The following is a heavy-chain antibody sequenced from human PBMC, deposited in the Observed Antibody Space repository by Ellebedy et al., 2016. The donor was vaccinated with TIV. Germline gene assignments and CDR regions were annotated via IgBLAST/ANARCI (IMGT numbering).Heavy chain of an antibody. Sequence: GESLKISCAFGFSFSRHTMLWVRQAPGKGLEWVASISSGSDYIFYAYSLQGRFTISSDNAKNSLYLQMNSLRAEDTAVYYCARDKSRTMIALDYWGQGTLVTVSS. V-gene: IGHV3-21*01. CDR3: ARDKSRTMIALDY. J-gene: IGHJ4*02. CDR2: ISSGSDYI. CDR1: GFSFSRHT. D-gene: IGHD3-22*01.